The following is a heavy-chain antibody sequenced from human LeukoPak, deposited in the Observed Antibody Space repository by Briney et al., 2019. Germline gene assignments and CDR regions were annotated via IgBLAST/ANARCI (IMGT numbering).Heavy chain of an antibody. Sequence: PSETLSLTCTVSGGSISSGSYYWSWIRQPAGKGLEWIGRIYHSGSTYYNPSLKSRVTISVDTSKNQFSLRLSSVTAADTAVYYCARERRDGYKVYFDYWGQGTLVTVSS. V-gene: IGHV4-61*10. CDR1: GGSISSGSYY. D-gene: IGHD5-24*01. CDR2: IYHSGST. CDR3: ARERRDGYKVYFDY. J-gene: IGHJ4*02.